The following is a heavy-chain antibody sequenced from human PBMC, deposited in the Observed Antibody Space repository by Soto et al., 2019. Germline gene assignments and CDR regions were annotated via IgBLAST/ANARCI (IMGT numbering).Heavy chain of an antibody. V-gene: IGHV5-51*01. CDR2: IYLGDSNT. D-gene: IGHD2-2*02. CDR1: GNSFTSYW. Sequence: GESLKISCTGSGNSFTSYWIGWVRQMPGKGLEWMGIIYLGDSNTRYSPTFQGQVTISADRSISTAYLQWSSLKASDTAMYYCARQEYCSSTSSYKVDYWGQGTLVTVSS. CDR3: ARQEYCSSTSSYKVDY. J-gene: IGHJ4*02.